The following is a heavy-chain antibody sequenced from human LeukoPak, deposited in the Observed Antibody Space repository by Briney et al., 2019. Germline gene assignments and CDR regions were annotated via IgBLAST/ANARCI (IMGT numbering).Heavy chain of an antibody. J-gene: IGHJ4*02. Sequence: SETLSLTCAVYGGSFSGYYWSWIRQPPGKGLEWIGEINHSGSTNYNPPLKSRVTISVDKSKNQFSLKLSSVTAADTAVYYCAGGGAAARTIDYWGQGTLVTVSS. D-gene: IGHD6-13*01. V-gene: IGHV4-34*01. CDR1: GGSFSGYY. CDR2: INHSGST. CDR3: AGGGAAARTIDY.